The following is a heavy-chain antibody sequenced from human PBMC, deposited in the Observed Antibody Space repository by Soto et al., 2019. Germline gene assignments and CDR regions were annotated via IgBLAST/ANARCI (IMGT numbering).Heavy chain of an antibody. J-gene: IGHJ4*02. V-gene: IGHV4-39*01. CDR2: IYYSGST. Sequence: QPPGKGLEWIGSIYYSGSTYYNPSLKSRVTISVDTSKNQFSLKLSSVTAADTAVYYCATGILTGYNYWGQGTLVTVSS. D-gene: IGHD3-9*01. CDR3: ATGILTGYNY.